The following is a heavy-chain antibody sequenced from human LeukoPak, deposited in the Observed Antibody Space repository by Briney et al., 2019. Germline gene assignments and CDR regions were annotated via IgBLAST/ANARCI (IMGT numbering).Heavy chain of an antibody. CDR2: INPSGGST. CDR3: AREGGHGGTRSYDAFDI. CDR1: GYTFTSYY. J-gene: IGHJ3*02. Sequence: GASVKVSCKASGYTFTSYYMHWVRQAPGQGLEWMGIINPSGGSTSYAQKLQGRVTMTRDTSTSTVHMELSSLRSEDTAVYYCAREGGHGGTRSYDAFDIWGQGTMVTVSS. D-gene: IGHD4-23*01. V-gene: IGHV1-46*03.